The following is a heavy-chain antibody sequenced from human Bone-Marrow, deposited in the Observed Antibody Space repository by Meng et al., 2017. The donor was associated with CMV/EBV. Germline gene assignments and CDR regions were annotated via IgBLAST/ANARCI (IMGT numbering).Heavy chain of an antibody. CDR3: ARVSLGATGDDY. J-gene: IGHJ4*02. Sequence: ASVKVSCKTSGYTFSDYKMFWVRQAPGQGLEWMGWINPNSGGTNYAQKFQGRVTMTRDTSISTAYMELSRLRSDDTAVYDCARVSLGATGDDYWGQGKLVTVSS. D-gene: IGHD1-26*01. CDR1: GYTFSDYK. V-gene: IGHV1-2*02. CDR2: INPNSGGT.